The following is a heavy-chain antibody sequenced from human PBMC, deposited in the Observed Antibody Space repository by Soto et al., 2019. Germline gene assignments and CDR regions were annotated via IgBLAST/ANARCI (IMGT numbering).Heavy chain of an antibody. Sequence: LSLTCTVSGGSMSNYYWSWIRQPPGKGLEWIGCVYYSGSTNYNPSLESRVTISVDTSKNQFSLKLSSVTAADTAVYYCTREQTSTVVTQWGQGTLVTVSS. J-gene: IGHJ4*02. CDR2: VYYSGST. V-gene: IGHV4-59*01. D-gene: IGHD4-17*01. CDR3: TREQTSTVVTQ. CDR1: GGSMSNYY.